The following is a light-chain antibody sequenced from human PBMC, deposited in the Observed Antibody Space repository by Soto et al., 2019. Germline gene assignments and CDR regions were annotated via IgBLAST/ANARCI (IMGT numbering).Light chain of an antibody. Sequence: QSVLMQPPSLSAAPGQKVTISCSGSSSNIGNNDVSWYQQLPGTAPKLIIYDSNKRPSGIPDRFSGSKSGTSATLGITGLQTGDEADYYCGTWDNSLSAGVFGGGTKLTVL. CDR2: DSN. J-gene: IGLJ2*01. CDR1: SSNIGNND. V-gene: IGLV1-51*01. CDR3: GTWDNSLSAGV.